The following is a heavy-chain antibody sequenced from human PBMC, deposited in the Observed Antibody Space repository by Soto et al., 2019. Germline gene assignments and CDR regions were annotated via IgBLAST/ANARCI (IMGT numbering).Heavy chain of an antibody. Sequence: EVQLLESGGGLVQPGGSLRLSCAASGFTFSSYAMSWVRQAPGKGLEWVSGISGSGGSTYYADSVKGRFTISRDNSKNTLYLQTCRLRAEDTAVYYCAKERGYNYGDDAMDGWGQGTTVTVTS. V-gene: IGHV3-23*01. CDR2: ISGSGGST. J-gene: IGHJ6*02. D-gene: IGHD5-18*01. CDR3: AKERGYNYGDDAMDG. CDR1: GFTFSSYA.